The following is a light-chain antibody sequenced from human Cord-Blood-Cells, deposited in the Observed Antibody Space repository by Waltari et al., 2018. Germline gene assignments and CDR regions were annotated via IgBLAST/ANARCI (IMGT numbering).Light chain of an antibody. CDR2: DAS. J-gene: IGKJ3*01. CDR3: QQRSNWPPGFT. V-gene: IGKV3-11*01. Sequence: EIVLTQSPPTLSLSRGDRAPHSCRASQRVRSYLAWYQQKPGQAPRLLIYDASNRATGIPARVSGSGYGKDFTLTISSLEPEDFAVYCCQQRSNWPPGFTFGPGTKVDIK. CDR1: QRVRSY.